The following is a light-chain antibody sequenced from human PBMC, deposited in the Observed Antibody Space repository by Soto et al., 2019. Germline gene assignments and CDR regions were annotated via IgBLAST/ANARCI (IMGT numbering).Light chain of an antibody. Sequence: QSVLTQPPSVSGAPGQRVTISCTRTSSNIGAGFDVHWYQKLPGTAPKLLIFDNTNRPSGVPDRFSASRSGTSASLAITGLQAGDEADYFCQSYDSSLSGSVVFGGGTKLTVL. V-gene: IGLV1-40*01. CDR1: SSNIGAGFD. J-gene: IGLJ2*01. CDR2: DNT. CDR3: QSYDSSLSGSVV.